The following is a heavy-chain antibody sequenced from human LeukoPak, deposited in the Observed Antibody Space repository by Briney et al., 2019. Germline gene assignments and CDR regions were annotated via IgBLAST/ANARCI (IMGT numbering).Heavy chain of an antibody. CDR2: IYYSGST. CDR1: GGSISTNSYH. CDR3: ARDVVRLRGAPSPFDY. D-gene: IGHD3-10*01. Sequence: SETLSLTCTVSGGSISTNSYHWGWIRQPPGKGLEWIGSIYYSGSTYYNPPLKSRVTISVDTSKNQFSLKLSSVTAADTAVYYCARDVVRLRGAPSPFDYWGQGTLVNVSS. V-gene: IGHV4-39*07. J-gene: IGHJ4*02.